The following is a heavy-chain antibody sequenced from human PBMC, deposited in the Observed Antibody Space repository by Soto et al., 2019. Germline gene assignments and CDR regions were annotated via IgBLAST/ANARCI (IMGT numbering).Heavy chain of an antibody. V-gene: IGHV4-59*01. J-gene: IGHJ4*02. CDR1: GGSISSYY. CDR3: ARELRGIRDY. CDR2: IYYSGST. Sequence: SETLSLTCTVSGGSISSYYWSWIRQPPGKGLEWIGYIYYSGSTNYNPSLKSRVTISVDTSKNQFSLKLSSVTAADTAVYYCARELRGIRDYWGQGTLVTVSS. D-gene: IGHD1-26*01.